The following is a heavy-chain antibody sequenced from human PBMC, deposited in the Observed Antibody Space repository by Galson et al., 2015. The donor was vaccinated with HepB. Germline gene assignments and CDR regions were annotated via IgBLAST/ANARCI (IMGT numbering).Heavy chain of an antibody. CDR3: ALLLIGLDAFDI. Sequence: SETLSLTCAVYGGSFSGYYWSWIRQPPGKGLEWIGEIDHSGNTNYNPSLKSRITISVDTSKNQFSLKLTSVTAADTAVYYAALLLIGLDAFDIWGQGTMVTVSS. D-gene: IGHD3-22*01. CDR2: IDHSGNT. CDR1: GGSFSGYY. J-gene: IGHJ3*02. V-gene: IGHV4-34*01.